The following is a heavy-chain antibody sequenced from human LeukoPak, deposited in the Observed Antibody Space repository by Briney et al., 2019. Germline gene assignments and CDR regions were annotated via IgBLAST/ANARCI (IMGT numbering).Heavy chain of an antibody. CDR3: ANSSCGGDCKRTYDYYEMEV. Sequence: SGPTLINPPPTLTLTCSFSGFSLRTPGVGVGWIRHPPGKALEWLSLNYWDDDKRYSPSLKSRHTITKNTPKNQVVLTMTNMDPVDTGTYYCANSSCGGDCKRTYDYYEMEVWGQGTTVTVSS. CDR2: NYWDDDK. J-gene: IGHJ6*02. CDR1: GFSLRTPGVG. D-gene: IGHD2-21*02. V-gene: IGHV2-5*02.